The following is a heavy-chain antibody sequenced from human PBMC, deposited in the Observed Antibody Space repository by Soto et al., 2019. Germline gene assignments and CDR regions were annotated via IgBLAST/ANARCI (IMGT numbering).Heavy chain of an antibody. Sequence: SETLSLTCTVSGGSISSYYWSWIRQPPGKGLEWIGYIYYSGSTNYNPSVKGRFTISRDNAKNTLYLHMNSLRAEDTAVYYCVRDMQLWRLDSWGQGTLVTVSS. CDR3: VRDMQLWRLDS. CDR2: IYYSGST. D-gene: IGHD2-15*01. J-gene: IGHJ4*02. V-gene: IGHV4-59*08. CDR1: GGSISSYY.